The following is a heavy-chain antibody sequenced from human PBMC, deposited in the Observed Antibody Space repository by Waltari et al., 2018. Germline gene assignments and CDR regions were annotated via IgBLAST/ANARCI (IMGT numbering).Heavy chain of an antibody. V-gene: IGHV4-34*01. CDR1: GGSFSGYY. Sequence: QVQLQQWGAGLLKPSETLSLTCAVYGGSFSGYYWSWIRQPPGKGLEWIGEINHSGSTNYNPSLKSRVTISVDTSKNQFPLKLGSVTAADTAVYYCARSRRDGYNGPRWGYWGQGTLVTVSS. J-gene: IGHJ4*02. CDR3: ARSRRDGYNGPRWGY. D-gene: IGHD5-12*01. CDR2: INHSGST.